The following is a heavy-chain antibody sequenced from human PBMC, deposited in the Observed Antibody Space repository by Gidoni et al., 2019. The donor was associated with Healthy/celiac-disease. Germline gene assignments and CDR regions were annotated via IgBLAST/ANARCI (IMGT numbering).Heavy chain of an antibody. CDR3: ARRSSGWYLDN. J-gene: IGHJ4*02. V-gene: IGHV5-51*01. CDR2: IYPGDSDT. Sequence: EVQLVQSGAEVKKPRESLKISCKGSGYSFTNYWIGWVRQMPGKGLEWMGIIYPGDSDTRYSPSFQGGQVTISADKSISTAYLQWSSLKASDTAMYYCARRSSGWYLDNWGQGTLVTVSS. CDR1: GYSFTNYW. D-gene: IGHD6-19*01.